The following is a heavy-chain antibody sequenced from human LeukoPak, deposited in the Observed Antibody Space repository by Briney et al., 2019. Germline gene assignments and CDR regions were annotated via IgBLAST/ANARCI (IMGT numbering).Heavy chain of an antibody. Sequence: GASVKVSCKASGYTFTSNYMHWVRQAPGQGLEWLGIINASGGSTRYAQKYQGRVTMTRDTSTSTVYMELRSLRSDDTAVYYCARGRLRYLDAFDIWGQGTMVTVSS. CDR2: INASGGST. CDR1: GYTFTSNY. D-gene: IGHD3-9*01. CDR3: ARGRLRYLDAFDI. J-gene: IGHJ3*02. V-gene: IGHV1-46*01.